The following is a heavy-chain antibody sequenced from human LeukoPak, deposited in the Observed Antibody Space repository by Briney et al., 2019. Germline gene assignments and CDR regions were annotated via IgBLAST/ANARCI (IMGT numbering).Heavy chain of an antibody. Sequence: ASVKVSCKVSGYTLTELSMHWVRQAPGKGLEWMGGFDPEDGETIYAQKFQGRVTMTEDTSTDTAYMELSSLRSEDTAVNYCATYHDYGACDAFDIWGQGTMVTVSS. CDR3: ATYHDYGACDAFDI. J-gene: IGHJ3*02. CDR2: FDPEDGET. D-gene: IGHD4-17*01. CDR1: GYTLTELS. V-gene: IGHV1-24*01.